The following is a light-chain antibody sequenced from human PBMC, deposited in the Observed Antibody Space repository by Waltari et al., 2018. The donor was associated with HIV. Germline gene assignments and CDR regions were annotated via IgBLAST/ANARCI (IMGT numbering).Light chain of an antibody. V-gene: IGLV2-14*01. J-gene: IGLJ2*01. CDR3: SSYTSSSTFYVV. CDR1: RSDVGGYNY. Sequence: QSALTQSASVSGSPGQSITISCTGTRSDVGGYNYVSWFQQHPGKAPKLMIYDVSNRPSGVSNRFSGSKSGNTASLTISGLQAEDEADYYCSSYTSSSTFYVVFGGGTKLTVL. CDR2: DVS.